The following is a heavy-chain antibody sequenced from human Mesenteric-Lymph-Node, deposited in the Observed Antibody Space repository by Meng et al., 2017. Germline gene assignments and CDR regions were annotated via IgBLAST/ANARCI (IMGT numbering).Heavy chain of an antibody. D-gene: IGHD3-10*01. J-gene: IGHJ5*02. CDR2: INPNSGGT. CDR3: ARSSPLWFGESYNWSDP. V-gene: IGHV1-2*02. CDR1: GYTFTGYY. Sequence: ASVKVSCKASGYTFTGYYMHWVRQAPGQGLEWMGWINPNSGGTNYAQKFQGRVTMTRNTSISTAYMELSRLRSDDTAVYYCARSSPLWFGESYNWSDPWGEGTLVTVSS.